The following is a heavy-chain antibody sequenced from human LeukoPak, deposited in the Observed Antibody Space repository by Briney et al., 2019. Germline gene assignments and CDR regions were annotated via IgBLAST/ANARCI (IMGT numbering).Heavy chain of an antibody. CDR2: IDPKSGGT. CDR3: ARDSQVSADY. D-gene: IGHD5/OR15-5a*01. Sequence: ASVKVSCTASGYTFTVYYMHWVRQAPGEGLEWMGRIDPKSGGTSYAQEFQDRVTMTRDTSITTAYMELTRLRSDDTAVYYCARDSQVSADYWGQGTLVTVSS. J-gene: IGHJ4*02. V-gene: IGHV1-2*06. CDR1: GYTFTVYY.